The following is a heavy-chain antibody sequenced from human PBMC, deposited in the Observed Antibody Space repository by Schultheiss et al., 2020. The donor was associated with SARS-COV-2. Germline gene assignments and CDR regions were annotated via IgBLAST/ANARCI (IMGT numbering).Heavy chain of an antibody. CDR1: GYTFTGYY. Sequence: ASVKVSCKASGYTFTGYYMHWVRQAPGQGLEWMGWINPNSGGTNYAQKFQGRVTMTRDTSISTAYMELSRLRSDDTAVYYCARDKYSSGWFPSGPWGQGTLVTVSS. CDR2: INPNSGGT. D-gene: IGHD6-19*01. J-gene: IGHJ5*02. CDR3: ARDKYSSGWFPSGP. V-gene: IGHV1-2*02.